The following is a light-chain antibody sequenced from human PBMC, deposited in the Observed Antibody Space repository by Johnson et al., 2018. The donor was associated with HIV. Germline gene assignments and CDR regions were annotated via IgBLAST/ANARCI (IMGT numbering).Light chain of an antibody. CDR3: GIWDSSLSAYV. CDR2: DNN. J-gene: IGLJ1*01. CDR1: SSNIGNND. Sequence: QSVLTQPPSVSAAPGQKVTISCSGSSSNIGNNDVSWYQQLPGTAPKLLIYDNNKRPSGIPDRFSGSKSGTSATLGINGLQPGVEADYYLGIWDSSLSAYVFGAGTKCTVL. V-gene: IGLV1-51*01.